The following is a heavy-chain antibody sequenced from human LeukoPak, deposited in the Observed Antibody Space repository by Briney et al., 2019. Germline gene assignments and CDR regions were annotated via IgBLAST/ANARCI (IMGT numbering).Heavy chain of an antibody. J-gene: IGHJ3*02. CDR1: GFPFSSYS. V-gene: IGHV3-7*03. Sequence: TGGSLRLSCAASGFPFSSYSMTWVRQAPGKGLEWVANIKPDGTTKFYVDSVKGRFTISRDNALNSLYLQMNSLRAEDTAIYYCARAVGYDSSGYYGGFWAFDIWGQGTMVTVSS. CDR3: ARAVGYDSSGYYGGFWAFDI. D-gene: IGHD3-22*01. CDR2: IKPDGTTK.